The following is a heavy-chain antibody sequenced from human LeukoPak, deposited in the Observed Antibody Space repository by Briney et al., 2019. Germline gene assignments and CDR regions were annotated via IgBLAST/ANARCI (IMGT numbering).Heavy chain of an antibody. D-gene: IGHD6-19*01. CDR2: IFNSESA. V-gene: IGHV4-4*07. CDR1: GGSISNDY. Sequence: SETLSLACTVSGGSISNDYWSWIRQAAGKGPEWIGRIFNSESANYNPSLKSRVTMSVDTSKNQVSLKLRSVTAADTAMYYCARGAGPFDYWGQGTLVTVSS. J-gene: IGHJ4*02. CDR3: ARGAGPFDY.